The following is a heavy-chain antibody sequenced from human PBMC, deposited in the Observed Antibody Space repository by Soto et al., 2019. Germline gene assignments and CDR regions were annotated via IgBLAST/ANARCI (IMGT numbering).Heavy chain of an antibody. CDR1: GGSISSGGYS. J-gene: IGHJ4*02. D-gene: IGHD5-12*01. CDR2: IYHSGST. CDR3: AAGGGLPRYY. V-gene: IGHV4-30-2*01. Sequence: QLQLQESGSGLVKPSQTLSLTCAVSGGSISSGGYSWSWIRQPPGKGLEWIGYIYHSGSTYYNPPLKSRVTLSVDRSKNQFSLKLSSVTAADRAVYYCAAGGGLPRYYWGQGTLVTVSS.